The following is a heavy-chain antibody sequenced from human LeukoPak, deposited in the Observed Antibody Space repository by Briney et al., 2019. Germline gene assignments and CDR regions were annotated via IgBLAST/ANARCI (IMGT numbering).Heavy chain of an antibody. D-gene: IGHD1-26*01. CDR2: IYYSGST. Sequence: PSETLSLTCTVSGGSISSSSYYWGWIRQPPGKGLEWIGSIYYSGSTYYNPSLKSRVTISVDTSKNQFSLKLSSVTAADTAVYYCARTGREWELHTDWGQGTLVTVSS. J-gene: IGHJ4*02. V-gene: IGHV4-39*01. CDR1: GGSISSSSYY. CDR3: ARTGREWELHTD.